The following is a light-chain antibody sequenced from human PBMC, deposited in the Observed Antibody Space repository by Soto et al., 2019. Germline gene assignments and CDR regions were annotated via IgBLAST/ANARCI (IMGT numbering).Light chain of an antibody. CDR1: QDIRTS. Sequence: DIQMTQSPSSLSASVGARVSTTCQASQDIRTSLSWFQHKPGRAPKLLIYGASYLETGVPSRFRGSGSGTDFTFTITSLQPEDIATYYCQHYNNLPPFTFGPGTIVDIK. V-gene: IGKV1-33*01. CDR3: QHYNNLPPFT. J-gene: IGKJ3*01. CDR2: GAS.